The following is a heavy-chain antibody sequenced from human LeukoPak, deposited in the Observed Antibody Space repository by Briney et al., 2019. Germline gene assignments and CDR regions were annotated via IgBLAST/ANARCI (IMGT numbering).Heavy chain of an antibody. CDR3: ARVVVAATPARYFDY. D-gene: IGHD2-15*01. CDR1: GGSISSGDYY. Sequence: PSETLSLTCTVSGGSISSGDYYWSWIRQPPGKGLEWIGYIYYSGSTYYNPSLKSRVTISVDTSKNQFSLKLNSVTAADTAVYYCARVVVAATPARYFDYWGQGTLVTVSS. J-gene: IGHJ4*02. CDR2: IYYSGST. V-gene: IGHV4-30-4*01.